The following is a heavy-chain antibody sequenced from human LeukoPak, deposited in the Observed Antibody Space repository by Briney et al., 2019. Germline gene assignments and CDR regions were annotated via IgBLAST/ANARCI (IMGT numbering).Heavy chain of an antibody. CDR1: GFTFSSYW. D-gene: IGHD5-12*01. V-gene: IGHV3-7*01. CDR2: IKQDGSEK. Sequence: PGGSLRLSCAASGFTFSSYWMSWVRQAPGKGLEWVANIKQDGSEKYYVDSVKGRFTISRDNAKNSLYLQMNSLRAEDTAVYYCARRGSGYEYYFDYWGQGTLVTVSS. CDR3: ARRGSGYEYYFDY. J-gene: IGHJ4*02.